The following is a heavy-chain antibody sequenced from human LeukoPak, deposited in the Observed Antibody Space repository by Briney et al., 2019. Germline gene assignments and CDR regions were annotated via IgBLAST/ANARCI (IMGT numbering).Heavy chain of an antibody. D-gene: IGHD6-19*01. CDR2: ISSSSSYI. CDR3: ASLTSTSGWSSDY. J-gene: IGHJ4*02. Sequence: GGSLRLSCAASGFTFSSYSMNWVRQAPGKGLEWVSSISSSSSYIYYADSVKGRFTISRDNAKNSLYLQMNSLRAEDTAVYYCASLTSTSGWSSDYWGQGTLVTVSS. CDR1: GFTFSSYS. V-gene: IGHV3-21*01.